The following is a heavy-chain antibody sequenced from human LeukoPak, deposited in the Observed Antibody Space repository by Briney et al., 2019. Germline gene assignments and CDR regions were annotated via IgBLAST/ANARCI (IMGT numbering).Heavy chain of an antibody. D-gene: IGHD6-19*01. J-gene: IGHJ2*01. CDR2: IYYSGST. CDR1: GGSISSYY. CDR3: ARVERSSGWYEGWDWRYFDL. Sequence: SETLSLTCTVSGGSISSYYWSWIRQPPGKGLEWIGYIYYSGSTNYNPSLKSRVTISVDTSKNQFSLKLSSVTAADPAVYYCARVERSSGWYEGWDWRYFDLWGRGTLVTVSS. V-gene: IGHV4-59*01.